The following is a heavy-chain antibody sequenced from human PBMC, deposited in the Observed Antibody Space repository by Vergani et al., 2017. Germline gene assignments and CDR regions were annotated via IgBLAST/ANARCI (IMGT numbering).Heavy chain of an antibody. CDR3: TYIPYYYDSSGYADD. CDR1: GFTFSNAW. CDR2: IKSKTDGGTT. Sequence: EVQLVESGGGLVKPGGSLRLSCAASGFTFSNAWMSWVRQAPGKGLEWVGRIKSKTDGGTTDYAAPVKGRFTISRDDSKNTLYLQMNSLKTEDTAVYYCTYIPYYYDSSGYADDWGQGTLVTVSS. J-gene: IGHJ4*02. V-gene: IGHV3-15*01. D-gene: IGHD3-22*01.